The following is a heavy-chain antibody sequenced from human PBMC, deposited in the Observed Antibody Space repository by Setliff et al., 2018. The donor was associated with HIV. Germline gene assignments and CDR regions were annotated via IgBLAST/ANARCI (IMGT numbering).Heavy chain of an antibody. CDR3: AKNYFDTSGWSAVDY. D-gene: IGHD3-22*01. Sequence: GASVKVSCKASGYTFTGYFIHWVRQAPGQGFEWMGWINPNTGNTHYPPSFQGRVTMTRDTSTTTAYMELSSLRPDDTAVYYCAKNYFDTSGWSAVDYWG. V-gene: IGHV1-2*02. J-gene: IGHJ4*01. CDR1: GYTFTGYF. CDR2: INPNTGNT.